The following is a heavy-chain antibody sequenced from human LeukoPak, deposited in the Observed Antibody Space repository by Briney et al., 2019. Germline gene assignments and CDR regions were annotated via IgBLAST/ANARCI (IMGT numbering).Heavy chain of an antibody. Sequence: GGSLRLSCAAPGFTFSSYAMSWVRQAPGKGLEWVSAISGSGGSTYYADSVKGRFTISRDNSKNTLYLQMNSLRAEDTAVYYCAKNGGTPAYYYYYMDVWGKGTTVTVSS. CDR3: AKNGGTPAYYYYYMDV. CDR2: ISGSGGST. D-gene: IGHD2-15*01. V-gene: IGHV3-23*01. CDR1: GFTFSSYA. J-gene: IGHJ6*03.